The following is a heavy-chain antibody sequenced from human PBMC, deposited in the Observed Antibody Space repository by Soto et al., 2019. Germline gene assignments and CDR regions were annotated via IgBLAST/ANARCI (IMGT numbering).Heavy chain of an antibody. CDR1: GVSINSSSYD. Sequence: PLETLSLSCTLAGVSINSSSYDWEWIRQPPGKGLEWIGSIYYSGSTYYNPSLKSRVTISVDTSKNQFSLKLSSVTAADTAVYYCASGYDILTGYPRGDYYGMDVWGQGTTVS. D-gene: IGHD3-9*01. V-gene: IGHV4-39*01. CDR2: IYYSGST. J-gene: IGHJ6*02. CDR3: ASGYDILTGYPRGDYYGMDV.